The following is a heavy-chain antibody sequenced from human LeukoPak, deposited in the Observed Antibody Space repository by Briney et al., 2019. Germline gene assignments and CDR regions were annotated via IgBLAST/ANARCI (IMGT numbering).Heavy chain of an antibody. D-gene: IGHD6-19*01. Sequence: SETLSLTCTVSGGTISSYYWNWIRQPPGEGLEWIGEINHSGSTNYNPSLKSRVTISVDTSKNQFSLKLSSVTAADTAVYYCARGQVGRAGTFRIWAYFDHWGQGTPVIVSS. CDR1: GGTISSYY. CDR2: INHSGST. J-gene: IGHJ4*02. V-gene: IGHV4-34*01. CDR3: ARGQVGRAGTFRIWAYFDH.